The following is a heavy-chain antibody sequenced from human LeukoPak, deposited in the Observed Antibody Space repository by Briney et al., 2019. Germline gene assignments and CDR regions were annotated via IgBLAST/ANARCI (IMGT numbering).Heavy chain of an antibody. CDR3: VRHLSGIAQPFFDY. CDR2: ISSSSSYI. CDR1: GFSFSSYS. J-gene: IGHJ4*01. Sequence: GGSLRLSRAASGFSFSSYSMTWVRQAPGKGLEWVSSISSSSSYIYYADSLKGRFTISRDNAKNSLYLQMNSLRAEDTAVYYCVRHLSGIAQPFFDYWGQGTLVTVSS. V-gene: IGHV3-21*01. D-gene: IGHD1-26*01.